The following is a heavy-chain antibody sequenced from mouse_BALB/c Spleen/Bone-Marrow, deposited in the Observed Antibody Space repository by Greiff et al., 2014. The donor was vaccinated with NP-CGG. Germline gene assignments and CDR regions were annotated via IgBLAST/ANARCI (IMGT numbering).Heavy chain of an antibody. CDR2: ISSGGSYT. V-gene: IGHV5-9-3*01. Sequence: DVQLVESGGGLVKPGGSLKLSCAASGFTFSSYAMSWVRQTPEKRLEWVATISSGGSYTYYPDSVKGRFTISRDNAKNTLYLQMSSLRSEDTAMYYCARHGITRLLDYWGQGTTLTVPS. D-gene: IGHD2-4*01. J-gene: IGHJ2*01. CDR1: GFTFSSYA. CDR3: ARHGITRLLDY.